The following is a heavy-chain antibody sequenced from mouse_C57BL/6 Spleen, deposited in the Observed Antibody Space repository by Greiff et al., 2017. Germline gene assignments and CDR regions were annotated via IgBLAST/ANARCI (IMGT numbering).Heavy chain of an antibody. CDR1: GFTFSSYG. D-gene: IGHD1-1*01. Sequence: EVKLVESGGDLVKPGGSLKLSCAASGFTFSSYGMSCVRQTPDKRLEWVATISSGGSYTYYPDSVKGRFTISRDNAKNTLYLQMSSLKSEDTAMYYCARGYYYGSSPYAMDYWGQGTSVTVSS. CDR3: ARGYYYGSSPYAMDY. V-gene: IGHV5-6*01. CDR2: ISSGGSYT. J-gene: IGHJ4*01.